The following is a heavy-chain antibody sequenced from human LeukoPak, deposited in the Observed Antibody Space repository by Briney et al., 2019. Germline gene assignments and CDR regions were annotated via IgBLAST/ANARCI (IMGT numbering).Heavy chain of an antibody. D-gene: IGHD3-10*01. CDR3: ARGEGVKLLWFEESSTYYMDV. J-gene: IGHJ6*03. Sequence: PRGSLRLSRAASRFTPRSYNMNWVRQAPGKGREWVSSISSCSAYIYYADSVKGRFTISRDNANNSMYLQMNSLRAEDTALYYCARGEGVKLLWFEESSTYYMDVWGKGTTVTVSS. CDR1: RFTPRSYN. V-gene: IGHV3-21*01. CDR2: ISSCSAYI.